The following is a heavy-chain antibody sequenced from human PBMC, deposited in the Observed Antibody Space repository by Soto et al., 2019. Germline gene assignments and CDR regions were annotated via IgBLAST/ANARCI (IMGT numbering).Heavy chain of an antibody. J-gene: IGHJ5*02. CDR1: GYTFTSYG. CDR3: SRVPLGYCSSTSCYFDSGFDP. D-gene: IGHD2-2*01. CDR2: ISAYNGNT. Sequence: ASVKVSCKASGYTFTSYGISWVRQAPGQGLEWMGWISAYNGNTNYAQKLQGRVTMTTDTSTSTAYMELRSVRSDDTAVYYCSRVPLGYCSSTSCYFDSGFDPWGQGTLVSVSS. V-gene: IGHV1-18*01.